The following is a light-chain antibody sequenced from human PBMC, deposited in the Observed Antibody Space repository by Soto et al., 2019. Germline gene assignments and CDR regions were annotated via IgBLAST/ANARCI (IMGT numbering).Light chain of an antibody. J-gene: IGLJ2*01. CDR1: SSDVGGYNY. Sequence: QSALTQPPSASGSPGQSVTISCTGTSSDVGGYNYVSWYQQHPGKPPEPMISEVSKRPSGVPDRFSGSKSGNTASLTVSVLQSEDEADYCCSSFAGNNNMVFGGGTKLAVL. V-gene: IGLV2-8*01. CDR2: EVS. CDR3: SSFAGNNNMV.